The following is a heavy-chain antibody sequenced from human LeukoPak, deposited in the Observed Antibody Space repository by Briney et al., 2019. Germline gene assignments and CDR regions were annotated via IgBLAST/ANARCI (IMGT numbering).Heavy chain of an antibody. D-gene: IGHD3-22*01. V-gene: IGHV3-53*01. CDR2: IYSGGST. CDR1: GFTVSSNY. Sequence: PGGSLRLSCAASGFTVSSNYMSWVRQAPGKGLEWVSVIYSGGSTYYADSVMGRFTISRDNSKNTLYLQMNSLRAEDTAVYYCARAEGDGSGYHLHYFDYWGQGTLVTVSS. CDR3: ARAEGDGSGYHLHYFDY. J-gene: IGHJ4*02.